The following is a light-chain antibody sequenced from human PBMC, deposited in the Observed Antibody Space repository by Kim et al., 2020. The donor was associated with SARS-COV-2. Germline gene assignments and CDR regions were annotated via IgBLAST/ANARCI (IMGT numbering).Light chain of an antibody. V-gene: IGKV3-15*01. CDR3: QQYNKWPRT. Sequence: VSPGESATLSCRASQSVSSDLAGYPQKPGQAPRLLIHDASTRATGIPARFSGSGSGTVFTPTISSLQSEDFAVFYCQQYNKWPRTFGQGTKVDIK. J-gene: IGKJ1*01. CDR2: DAS. CDR1: QSVSSD.